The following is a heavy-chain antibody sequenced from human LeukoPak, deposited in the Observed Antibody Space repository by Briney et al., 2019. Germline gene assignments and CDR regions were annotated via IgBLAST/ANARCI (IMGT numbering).Heavy chain of an antibody. CDR3: AVTRIVVVVATFDY. J-gene: IGHJ4*02. V-gene: IGHV3-21*01. CDR1: GFTFSSYS. CDR2: ISSSSSYI. Sequence: GGSLRLSCAASGFTFSSYSMTWVRQAPGKGLEWVSSISSSSSYIYYADSVKGRFTISRDNAKNSLYLQMNSLRAEDTAVYYCAVTRIVVVVATFDYWGQGTLVTVSS. D-gene: IGHD2-15*01.